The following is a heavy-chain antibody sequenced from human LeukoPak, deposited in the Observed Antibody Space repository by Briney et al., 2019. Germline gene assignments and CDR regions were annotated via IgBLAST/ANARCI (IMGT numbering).Heavy chain of an antibody. J-gene: IGHJ6*03. Sequence: GGSLRLSCAASGFTLSRYWMHWVRQVPGKGLVWVSYISSDGSNTSYADSVKGRFTISRDNAKNTVYLQMNSLRAEDTAVYYCATGYCGGGSCPYYYYMDVWGKGTTVTISS. CDR3: ATGYCGGGSCPYYYYMDV. CDR2: ISSDGSNT. V-gene: IGHV3-74*01. CDR1: GFTLSRYW. D-gene: IGHD2-15*01.